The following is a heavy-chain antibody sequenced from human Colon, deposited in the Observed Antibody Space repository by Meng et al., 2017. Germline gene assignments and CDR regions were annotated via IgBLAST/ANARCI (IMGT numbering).Heavy chain of an antibody. J-gene: IGHJ4*02. CDR1: VYTFSSYA. CDR3: ARVEVGITSGDY. D-gene: IGHD1-26*01. V-gene: IGHV1-8*01. Sequence: QMMQVQFGSGLKEHVASLKVSCKPSVYTFSSYAMAWVRQAPRQGLEWMGWMNPNSGNTGYAQKFQGRVTMTRNTAISTAYMELSRLRSEDTAVYYCARVEVGITSGDYWGQGTLVTVSS. CDR2: MNPNSGNT.